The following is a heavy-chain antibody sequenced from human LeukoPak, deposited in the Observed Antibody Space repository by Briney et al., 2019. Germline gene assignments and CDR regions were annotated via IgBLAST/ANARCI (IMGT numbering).Heavy chain of an antibody. CDR2: IWYDGSNK. CDR1: GFTFSSYG. Sequence: GRSLRLSCAASGFTFSSYGMHWVRQAPGKGLEWVAVIWYDGSNKYYADSVKGRFTISRDNSKNTLYLQMNSLRAEDTAVYYCARMMGVAGPGGWFDPCGQGTLVTVSS. V-gene: IGHV3-33*01. CDR3: ARMMGVAGPGGWFDP. D-gene: IGHD6-19*01. J-gene: IGHJ5*02.